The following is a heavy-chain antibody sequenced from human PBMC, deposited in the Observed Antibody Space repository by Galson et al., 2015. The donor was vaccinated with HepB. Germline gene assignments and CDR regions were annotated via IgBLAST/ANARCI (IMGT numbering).Heavy chain of an antibody. CDR1: GFTFSNYG. CDR3: ARVRSPAYSSGWSYDAFNI. V-gene: IGHV3-30*03. Sequence: SLRLSCAASGFTFSNYGMHWVRQAPGKGLEWVAVISYDGHNKYYADSVKGRFTISRDNSKNTLYLQMNSLRAEDTAVYYCARVRSPAYSSGWSYDAFNIWGQGTMVTVSS. J-gene: IGHJ3*02. CDR2: ISYDGHNK. D-gene: IGHD6-19*01.